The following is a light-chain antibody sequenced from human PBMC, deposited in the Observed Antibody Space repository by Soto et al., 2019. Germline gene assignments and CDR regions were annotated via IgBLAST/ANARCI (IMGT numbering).Light chain of an antibody. J-gene: IGLJ1*01. CDR3: CSSVGATTYV. Sequence: QSVLTQPASVSGSPGQSITISCTGTSNTIGGYNVVSWYQQHPGTAPKVIIYEGIKRPSGVSNRFSGSISGSTASLTISGLQAEDEADYYCCSSVGATTYVFGTGTKVTVL. V-gene: IGLV2-23*01. CDR2: EGI. CDR1: SNTIGGYNV.